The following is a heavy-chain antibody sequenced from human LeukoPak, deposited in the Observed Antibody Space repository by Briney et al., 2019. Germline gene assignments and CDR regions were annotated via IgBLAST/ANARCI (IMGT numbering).Heavy chain of an antibody. D-gene: IGHD2-2*01. CDR2: ISAYNGNT. CDR3: ARDNSVVVVPTSFDY. Sequence: GASVKVSCKASGYTFTSYGISWVRQAPRQGLEWMGWISAYNGNTNYAQKLQGRVTMTTDTSTSTAYMELRSLRSDDTAVYYCARDNSVVVVPTSFDYWGQGTLVTVSS. V-gene: IGHV1-18*01. CDR1: GYTFTSYG. J-gene: IGHJ4*02.